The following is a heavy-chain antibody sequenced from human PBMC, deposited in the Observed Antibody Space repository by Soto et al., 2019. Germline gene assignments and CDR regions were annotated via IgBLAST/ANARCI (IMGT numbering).Heavy chain of an antibody. CDR2: IWTDGSEI. CDR1: GFTFSGFV. D-gene: IGHD2-2*02. CDR3: VRGSSCSSTTCYNLAWFAP. J-gene: IGHJ5*02. Sequence: GGSLRHSCTTSGFTFSGFVMQWVRQAPGKGLEWVAVIWTDGSEIHYADSVKGRFTISRDNSKNTVYLQMNSLRAEDTAVYYCVRGSSCSSTTCYNLAWFAPWGHGTQVTVSS. V-gene: IGHV3-33*01.